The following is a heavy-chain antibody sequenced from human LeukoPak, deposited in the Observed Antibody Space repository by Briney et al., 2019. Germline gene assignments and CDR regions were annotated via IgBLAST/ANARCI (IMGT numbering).Heavy chain of an antibody. CDR1: GFTFSSFW. CDR2: IHSDGSST. V-gene: IGHV3-74*01. J-gene: IGHJ3*02. D-gene: IGHD5-12*01. Sequence: PGRSRRLSCALSGFTFSSFWMHWVRQPPGEGLVWVSRIHSDGSSTTYADSVTGRCNTSRDKAKNTLYLQINSLRAEDTAVYYCVRGTGYAVFDIWGQGTMVTVSS. CDR3: VRGTGYAVFDI.